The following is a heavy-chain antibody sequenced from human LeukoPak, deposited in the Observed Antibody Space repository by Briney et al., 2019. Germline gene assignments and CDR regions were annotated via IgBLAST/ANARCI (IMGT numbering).Heavy chain of an antibody. V-gene: IGHV1-18*01. D-gene: IGHD3-9*01. J-gene: IGHJ3*02. Sequence: ASVKDSCKASGYTFTSYGISWVRQAPGQGLKWMGWISAYNGNTNYAQKFQGRVTMTRDTSISTAYMELSRLRSDDTAVYYCARDRRYYDILTGYYRDAFDIWGQGTMVTVSS. CDR2: ISAYNGNT. CDR1: GYTFTSYG. CDR3: ARDRRYYDILTGYYRDAFDI.